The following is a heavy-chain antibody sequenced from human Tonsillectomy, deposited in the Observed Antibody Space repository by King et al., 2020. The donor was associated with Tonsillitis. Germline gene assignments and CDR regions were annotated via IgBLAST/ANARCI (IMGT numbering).Heavy chain of an antibody. Sequence: VQLQESGPGLVKPSETLSLTCAVSGSSISSGYYWGWIRQPPGKGLEWIGSIYHSGSTFYNPSLKSRVTMSVDTSQNQFSLKLSSVTAADTAVYYCARDVKKMVGYYFDYWGQGTLVTVSS. CDR2: IYHSGST. J-gene: IGHJ4*02. V-gene: IGHV4-38-2*02. CDR1: GSSISSGYY. D-gene: IGHD2-15*01. CDR3: ARDVKKMVGYYFDY.